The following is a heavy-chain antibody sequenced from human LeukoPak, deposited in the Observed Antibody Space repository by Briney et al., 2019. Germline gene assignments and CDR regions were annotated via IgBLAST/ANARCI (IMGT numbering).Heavy chain of an antibody. CDR2: ISGSGANT. CDR1: GLTFSTYG. CDR3: AKRGGYDYGSHFAH. J-gene: IGHJ4*02. Sequence: GGSLRLSCTTSGLTFSTYGMAWVRQAPGKGLEWVSSISGSGANTNYADSVKGRLTISRDSSNNTLYLHMDRLRVDDTAVYFFAKRGGYDYGSHFAHWRQGALVTVSA. V-gene: IGHV3-23*01. D-gene: IGHD5-18*01.